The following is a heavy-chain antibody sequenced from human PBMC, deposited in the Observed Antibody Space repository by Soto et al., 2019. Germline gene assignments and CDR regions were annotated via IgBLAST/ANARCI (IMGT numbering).Heavy chain of an antibody. CDR2: IYYSGST. J-gene: IGHJ3*02. CDR3: GRVGSSGAFNI. D-gene: IGHD3-10*01. Sequence: PSETLSLTCTVSGGSISSYYWSWIRQPPGKGLEWIGYIYYSGSTNYNPSLKSRVTISVDTSKNQFPLKLSSVTAADTAVYYCGRVGSSGAFNIWGQGTMVIVSS. V-gene: IGHV4-59*01. CDR1: GGSISSYY.